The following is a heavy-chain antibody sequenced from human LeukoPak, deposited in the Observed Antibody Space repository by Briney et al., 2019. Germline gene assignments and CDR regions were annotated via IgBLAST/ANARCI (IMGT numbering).Heavy chain of an antibody. J-gene: IGHJ2*01. V-gene: IGHV4-59*01. CDR3: ARVTVLRYPHWYFDL. Sequence: SETLSLTCTVSGGSISSYYWSWIRQPPGKGLEWIGYIYYSGSTNYDPSLKSRVTISVDTSKNQFSLKLSSVTAADTAVYYCARVTVLRYPHWYFDLWGRGTLVTVSS. CDR1: GGSISSYY. D-gene: IGHD3-9*01. CDR2: IYYSGST.